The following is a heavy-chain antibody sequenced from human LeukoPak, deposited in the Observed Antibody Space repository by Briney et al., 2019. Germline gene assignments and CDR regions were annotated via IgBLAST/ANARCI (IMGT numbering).Heavy chain of an antibody. V-gene: IGHV4-38-2*02. CDR3: ARGRIQLWSTYFDY. CDR1: GYSISSGYY. CDR2: IYHSGST. J-gene: IGHJ4*02. D-gene: IGHD5-18*01. Sequence: SETLSLTCTVSGYSISSGYYWGWIRQPPGKGLEWIGSIYHSGSTYYNPSPKSRVTISVDTSKNQFSLKLSSVTAADTAVYYCARGRIQLWSTYFDYWGQGTLVTVSS.